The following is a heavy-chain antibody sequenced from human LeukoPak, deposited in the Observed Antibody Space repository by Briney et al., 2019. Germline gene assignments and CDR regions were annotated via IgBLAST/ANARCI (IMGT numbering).Heavy chain of an antibody. Sequence: PSETLSLTCTVSGGSISSYYWSWIRQPPGKGLEWIGYIYYSGSTNCNPSLKSRVTISVDTSKNQFSLKLSSVTAADTAVYYCAREMNLGYCSGGSCYNWFDPWGQGTLVTVSP. V-gene: IGHV4-59*01. D-gene: IGHD2-15*01. CDR1: GGSISSYY. CDR2: IYYSGST. CDR3: AREMNLGYCSGGSCYNWFDP. J-gene: IGHJ5*02.